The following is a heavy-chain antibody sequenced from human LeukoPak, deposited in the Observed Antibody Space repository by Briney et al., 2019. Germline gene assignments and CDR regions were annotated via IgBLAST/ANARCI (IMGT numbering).Heavy chain of an antibody. CDR1: GGSISSSIYY. CDR2: IYYSGST. J-gene: IGHJ2*01. Sequence: PSETLSLTYSVSGGSISSSIYYWGWIRQPPGKGLEWIGSIYYSGSTYFNPSLKSRVTISVDTSKNQFSLKLSSVTAADTAVYYCARDRGDYVSSPYWYFDLWGRGTLVTVSS. D-gene: IGHD4-17*01. CDR3: ARDRGDYVSSPYWYFDL. V-gene: IGHV4-39*07.